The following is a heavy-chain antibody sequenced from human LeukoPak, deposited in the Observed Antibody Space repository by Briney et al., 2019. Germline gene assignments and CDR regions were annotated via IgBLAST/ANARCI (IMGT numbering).Heavy chain of an antibody. CDR3: ARLDDFWSGYWGNYYYYMDV. CDR2: IKQDGSEK. D-gene: IGHD3-3*01. J-gene: IGHJ6*03. Sequence: GGSLRLSCAASGFTFSSYGMHWLRQAPGKGLEWVANIKQDGSEKYYVDSVKGRFTTSRDNAKNSLYLQMNSLRAEDTAVYYCARLDDFWSGYWGNYYYYMDVWGKGTTVTVSS. V-gene: IGHV3-7*01. CDR1: GFTFSSYG.